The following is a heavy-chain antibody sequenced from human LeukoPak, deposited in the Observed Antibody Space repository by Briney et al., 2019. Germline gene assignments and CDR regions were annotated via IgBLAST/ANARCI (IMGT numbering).Heavy chain of an antibody. V-gene: IGHV4-39*07. Sequence: SPETLSLTCTVSGGSISSSSYYWGWIRQPPGKGLEWIGSIYYSGSTYYNPSLKSRVTISVDTSKNQFSLKLSSVTAADAAVYYCARETSQKGAHYMDVWGKGTTVTISS. J-gene: IGHJ6*03. D-gene: IGHD3-16*01. CDR1: GGSISSSSYY. CDR3: ARETSQKGAHYMDV. CDR2: IYYSGST.